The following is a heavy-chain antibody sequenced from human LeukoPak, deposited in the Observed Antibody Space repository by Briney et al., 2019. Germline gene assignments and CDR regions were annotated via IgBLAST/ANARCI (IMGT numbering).Heavy chain of an antibody. V-gene: IGHV1-69*05. J-gene: IGHJ4*02. Sequence: GASVKVSCKASGYTFTTYGISWVRQAPGQGLEWMGGIIPIFGTANYAQKFQGRVTITTDESTSTAYMELSSLRSEDTAVYYCARAPEPAATPGPYYFDYWGQGTLVTVSS. CDR1: GYTFTTYG. CDR2: IIPIFGTA. D-gene: IGHD2-15*01. CDR3: ARAPEPAATPGPYYFDY.